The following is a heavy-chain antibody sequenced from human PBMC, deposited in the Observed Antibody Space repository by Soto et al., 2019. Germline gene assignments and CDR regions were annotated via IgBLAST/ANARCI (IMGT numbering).Heavy chain of an antibody. Sequence: SVTVSCKASGCTFSSYAISWVRQAPGQGLEWMGGIIPIFGTANYAQKFQGRVTITADESTSTACMELSSLRSEDTAVYYCASPLGLKYRNAFDIWGQGTMVTVSS. D-gene: IGHD6-6*01. CDR2: IIPIFGTA. J-gene: IGHJ3*02. V-gene: IGHV1-69*13. CDR3: ASPLGLKYRNAFDI. CDR1: GCTFSSYA.